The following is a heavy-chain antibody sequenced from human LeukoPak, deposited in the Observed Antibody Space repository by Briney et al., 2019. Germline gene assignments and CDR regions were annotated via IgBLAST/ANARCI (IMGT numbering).Heavy chain of an antibody. CDR3: ARDVGSGGGTLPTYHFDF. CDR1: GGSISSGGYY. Sequence: PSQTLSLACTVSGGSISSGGYYWSWIRQPPGKGLEWIGSIYYSGSTYYNPSLKSRVTISVDTSKNQFSLKLSSVTAADTAVYYCARDVGSGGGTLPTYHFDFWGQGTLVTVSS. D-gene: IGHD3-10*01. V-gene: IGHV4-39*07. CDR2: IYYSGST. J-gene: IGHJ4*02.